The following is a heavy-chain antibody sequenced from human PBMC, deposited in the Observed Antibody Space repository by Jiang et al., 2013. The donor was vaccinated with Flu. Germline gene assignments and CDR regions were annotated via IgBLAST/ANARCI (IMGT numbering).Heavy chain of an antibody. Sequence: QTLSLTCDISGDSVSSNSAAWNWIRQSASRGLEWLGRTYYRSKWFNDYAVSVQSRITINPDTSKNQFSLQLNSVTPEDTAVYYCSRDRSGDWYFDLWGRGTLVTVSS. CDR1: GDSVSSNSAA. CDR3: SRDRSGDWYFDL. J-gene: IGHJ2*01. D-gene: IGHD7-27*01. CDR2: TYYRSKWFN. V-gene: IGHV6-1*01.